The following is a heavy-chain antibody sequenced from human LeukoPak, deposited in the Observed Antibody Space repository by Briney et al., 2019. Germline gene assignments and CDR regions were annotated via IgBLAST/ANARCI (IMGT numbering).Heavy chain of an antibody. Sequence: GGSLRLSCAASGFTFSSYSMNWVRQAPGKGLEWVSSISSSSSYIYYTDSVKGRFTISRDNAKNSLYLQMNSLRAEDTAVYYCARDLGGSGASPLDYWGQGTLVTVSS. CDR1: GFTFSSYS. CDR2: ISSSSSYI. D-gene: IGHD1-26*01. CDR3: ARDLGGSGASPLDY. V-gene: IGHV3-21*01. J-gene: IGHJ4*02.